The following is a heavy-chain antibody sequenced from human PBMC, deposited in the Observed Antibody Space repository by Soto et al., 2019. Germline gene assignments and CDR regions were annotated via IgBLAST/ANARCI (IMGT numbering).Heavy chain of an antibody. CDR1: GFTFSSYG. J-gene: IGHJ6*03. Sequence: QVQLVESGGGVVQPGRSLRLSCAASGFTFSSYGMHWVRQAPGKGLEWVAVIWDDGSNKYYADSVKGRFTISRDNSKNTLYLQMNSLRAEDTAVYYCARAGFGEPLFYYYYYMDVWCKGTTVTVSS. CDR3: ARAGFGEPLFYYYYYMDV. CDR2: IWDDGSNK. D-gene: IGHD3-10*01. V-gene: IGHV3-33*01.